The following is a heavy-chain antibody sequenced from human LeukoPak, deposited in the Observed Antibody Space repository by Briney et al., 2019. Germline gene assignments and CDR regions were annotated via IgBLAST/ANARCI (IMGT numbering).Heavy chain of an antibody. CDR2: IIPIFGTA. D-gene: IGHD6-13*01. J-gene: IGHJ5*02. CDR3: ARARGRVEYSSSWYSRNWFDP. CDR1: GGTFSSYA. V-gene: IGHV1-69*13. Sequence: SVKVSCKASGGTFSSYAISWVRQAPGQGLEWMGGIIPIFGTANYAQKFQGRVTITADESTSTAYMELSSLRSEDTAVYYCARARGRVEYSSSWYSRNWFDPWGQGTLVTVSS.